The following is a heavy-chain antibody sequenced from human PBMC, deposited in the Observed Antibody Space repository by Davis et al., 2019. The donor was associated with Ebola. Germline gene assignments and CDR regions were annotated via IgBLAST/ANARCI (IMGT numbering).Heavy chain of an antibody. V-gene: IGHV5-51*01. Sequence: PGGSLRLSCKGSGYSFTTYWIGWVRQMPGKGLEWMGIIYPGDSDTRYSPSFQGQVTISADKSISTAYLQWSSLKASDTAMYYCARRPLGAGYNYGMDVWGQGTTVTVSS. CDR2: IYPGDSDT. J-gene: IGHJ6*02. CDR1: GYSFTTYW. CDR3: ARRPLGAGYNYGMDV. D-gene: IGHD4/OR15-4a*01.